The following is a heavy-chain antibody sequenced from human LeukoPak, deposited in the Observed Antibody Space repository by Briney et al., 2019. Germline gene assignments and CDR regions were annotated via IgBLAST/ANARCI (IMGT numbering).Heavy chain of an antibody. Sequence: GGSLRLSCAASGFTFSSYAMHWVRQAPGKGLERVAVISYDGSNKYYADSVKGRFTISRDNSKNTLYLQMNSLRAEDTAVYYCARDMITMVRGVIKRGYFDLWGRGTLVTVSS. CDR3: ARDMITMVRGVIKRGYFDL. J-gene: IGHJ2*01. CDR2: ISYDGSNK. V-gene: IGHV3-30*04. D-gene: IGHD3-10*01. CDR1: GFTFSSYA.